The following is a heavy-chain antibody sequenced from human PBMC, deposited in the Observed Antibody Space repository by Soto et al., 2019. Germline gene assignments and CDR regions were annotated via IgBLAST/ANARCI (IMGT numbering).Heavy chain of an antibody. CDR2: INAGNGNT. J-gene: IGHJ4*02. CDR1: GYTFTSYA. CDR3: ASKKVRPDTLNGYYGLLD. D-gene: IGHD3-9*01. Sequence: GASVKVSCKASGYTFTSYAMHWVRQAPGQRLEWMGWINAGNGNTKYSQKFQGRVTITRDTSASTAYMELSSLRSEDTAVYYCASKKVRPDTLNGYYGLLDWGQGTLVTVSS. V-gene: IGHV1-3*01.